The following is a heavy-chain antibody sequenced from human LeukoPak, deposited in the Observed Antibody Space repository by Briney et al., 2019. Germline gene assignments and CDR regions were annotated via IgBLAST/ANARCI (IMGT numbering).Heavy chain of an antibody. J-gene: IGHJ4*02. Sequence: PGGSLRLSCAASGFTFDDYGMSWVRQAPGKGLDWVSGINWNGGSTGYADSVKGRFTISRDNAKNSLYLQMNSLRAEDTALYYCARDKSGKGYSYGFGLVDYWGQGTLVTVSS. CDR3: ARDKSGKGYSYGFGLVDY. V-gene: IGHV3-20*04. CDR2: INWNGGST. CDR1: GFTFDDYG. D-gene: IGHD5-18*01.